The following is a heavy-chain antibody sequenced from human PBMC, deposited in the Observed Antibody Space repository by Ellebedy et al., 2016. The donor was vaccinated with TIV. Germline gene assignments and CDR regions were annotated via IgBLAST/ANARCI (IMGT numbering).Heavy chain of an antibody. CDR1: GFTFNSYA. CDR3: ARDLKKRAAAGTELDY. J-gene: IGHJ4*02. D-gene: IGHD6-13*01. V-gene: IGHV3-30-3*01. Sequence: GESLKISCAASGFTFNSYAIHWVRQAPGKGLEWVAVVSYDGSNKYYAASVKGRFTISRDNSKNTLYLQMNSLRAEDTAVYYCARDLKKRAAAGTELDYWGQGTRVTVSS. CDR2: VSYDGSNK.